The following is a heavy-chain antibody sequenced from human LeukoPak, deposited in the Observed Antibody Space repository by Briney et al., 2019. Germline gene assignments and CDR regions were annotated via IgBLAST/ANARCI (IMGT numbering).Heavy chain of an antibody. CDR2: ISGSGGSR. J-gene: IGHJ4*02. Sequence: GGSLRLSCVPSGITFSNSALSWVRQAPGKGLEWVSGISGSGGSRYSADSVRGRFTISRDNSKNTLYLQMNSLRAEDTAIYFCAKGLTTFGVVTPLDYWGQGTLVTVSS. CDR1: GITFSNSA. D-gene: IGHD3-3*01. CDR3: AKGLTTFGVVTPLDY. V-gene: IGHV3-23*01.